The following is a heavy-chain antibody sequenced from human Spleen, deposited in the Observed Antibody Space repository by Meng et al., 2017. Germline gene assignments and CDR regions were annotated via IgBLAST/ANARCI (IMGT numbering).Heavy chain of an antibody. CDR1: GGSFSSHY. CDR2: INHSGST. D-gene: IGHD4-23*01. V-gene: IGHV4-34*01. CDR3: ARKPVVTHAFDI. Sequence: SETLSLTCAVYGGSFSSHYWSWIGQPPGKGLEWIGEINHSGSTNYNPSLKTRVTVSVDTSKNQFSLKLSSVTAADTAVYYCARKPVVTHAFDIWGQGTMVTVSS. J-gene: IGHJ3*02.